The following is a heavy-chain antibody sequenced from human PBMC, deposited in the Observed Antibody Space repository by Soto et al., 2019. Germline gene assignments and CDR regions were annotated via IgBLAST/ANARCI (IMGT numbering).Heavy chain of an antibody. Sequence: QVQLQESGPGLVKPSQTLSLTCTVSGGSISSGGYYWSWIRQQPGKGLEWIGYMYYTGSTYYNPSLTSRVTIAVDTSKHQFSLKLRSVTAADTAVYYCAIGSTSLGRDVWGQGTTVTVSS. CDR2: MYYTGST. J-gene: IGHJ6*02. CDR3: AIGSTSLGRDV. CDR1: GGSISSGGYY. D-gene: IGHD2-2*01. V-gene: IGHV4-31*03.